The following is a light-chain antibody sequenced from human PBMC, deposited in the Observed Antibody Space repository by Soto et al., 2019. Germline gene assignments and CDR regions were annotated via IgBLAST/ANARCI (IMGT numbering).Light chain of an antibody. CDR3: SSYTTSNTLVE. Sequence: QSALTQPASMSGSPGQSITISCTGTSSDIGGYNFVSWYQQYPGKAPKLVIFDVSNRPSGVSSRFSGSKSGSTASLSISGLQPEDEAAYYCSSYTTSNTLVEFGGGTQLTVL. CDR2: DVS. J-gene: IGLJ2*01. CDR1: SSDIGGYNF. V-gene: IGLV2-14*03.